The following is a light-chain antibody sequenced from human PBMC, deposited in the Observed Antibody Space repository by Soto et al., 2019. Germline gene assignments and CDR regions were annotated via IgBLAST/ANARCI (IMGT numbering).Light chain of an antibody. Sequence: QSVLTQPASVSGSPGQSITISCTGTSSDVGSYNLVSWYQQYPGKAPKLMIYEGSKRPSGVSNRFSGYKSTNTASLTISGLQAEDEADYYCCSYAGSSTYVFGTGTKLTVL. J-gene: IGLJ1*01. CDR2: EGS. V-gene: IGLV2-23*01. CDR3: CSYAGSSTYV. CDR1: SSDVGSYNL.